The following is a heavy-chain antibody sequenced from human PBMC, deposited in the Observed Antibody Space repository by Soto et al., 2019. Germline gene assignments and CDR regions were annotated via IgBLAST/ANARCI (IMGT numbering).Heavy chain of an antibody. CDR3: TTDSYSTIIIVRFDY. D-gene: IGHD3-22*01. CDR2: IKSKTDGGTT. CDR1: GFTFTNAW. V-gene: IGHV3-15*07. J-gene: IGHJ4*01. Sequence: EVQLVESGGGLVKPGGSLRLSCAASGFTFTNAWINWVRQAPGKVLEWVGRIKSKTDGGTTDYAEPVKGRFAISRDDSNNMVYLQMNSLKIEDTAVYYCTTDSYSTIIIVRFDYWGHGTLVTVSS.